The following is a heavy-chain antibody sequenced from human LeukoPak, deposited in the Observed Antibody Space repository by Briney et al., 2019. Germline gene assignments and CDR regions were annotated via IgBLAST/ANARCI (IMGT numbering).Heavy chain of an antibody. D-gene: IGHD5-18*01. CDR2: LLDSVNT. V-gene: IGHV4-59*11. J-gene: IGHJ3*01. CDR3: ATIKRGSIYGYFDF. Sequence: SETLSLTCTVSGGSISSHYWSWIRQPPGKGLEWIAYLLDSVNTKDNPSLNSRLTLSADTSKNQFSLRLSSVTAADTAVYYCATIKRGSIYGYFDFWGQGTMVTVSS. CDR1: GGSISSHY.